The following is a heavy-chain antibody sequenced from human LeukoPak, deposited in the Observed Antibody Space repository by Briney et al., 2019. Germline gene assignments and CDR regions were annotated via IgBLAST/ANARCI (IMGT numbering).Heavy chain of an antibody. CDR1: GFTFSSYG. D-gene: IGHD6-19*01. V-gene: IGHV3-33*01. CDR3: ARDRVAVSGHVGY. Sequence: PGGSLRLSCAASGFTFSSYGMHWVRQAPGKGLEWVAVIWYDGSTEYYGDSVKGRFTISSDNSKNTLYLQMNSLRAEDTAVYYCARDRVAVSGHVGYWGQGTLVTVSS. J-gene: IGHJ4*02. CDR2: IWYDGSTE.